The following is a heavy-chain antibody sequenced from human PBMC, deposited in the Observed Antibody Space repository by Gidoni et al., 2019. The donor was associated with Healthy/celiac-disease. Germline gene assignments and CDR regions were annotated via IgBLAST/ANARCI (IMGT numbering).Heavy chain of an antibody. Sequence: EVQLVESGGVVVQPGGSLRLSCAASGFTFDDYTMHWVRQAPGKGLEWVSIISWDGCSTYYADSVKGRFTISRDNSKNSLYLQMNSLRTEDTALYYCAKDIRSSSSRREHLFHFAPDYWGQGTLVTVSS. V-gene: IGHV3-43*01. J-gene: IGHJ4*02. CDR2: ISWDGCST. D-gene: IGHD6-6*01. CDR3: AKDIRSSSSRREHLFHFAPDY. CDR1: GFTFDDYT.